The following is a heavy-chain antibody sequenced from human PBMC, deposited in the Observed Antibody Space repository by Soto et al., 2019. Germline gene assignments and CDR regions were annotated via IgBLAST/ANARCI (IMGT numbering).Heavy chain of an antibody. J-gene: IGHJ4*02. Sequence: QVQLVESGGGVVQPGRSLRLSCAASGFTFSTYGMHWVRQAPGKGLEWVAVISYDGVNKYYADSVKGRFTISRDNSKNTLYLQMNSLRPEDTAVYYCAKSVYNWNDGFFDYWGQGTLVTVSS. V-gene: IGHV3-30*18. CDR3: AKSVYNWNDGFFDY. CDR2: ISYDGVNK. D-gene: IGHD1-1*01. CDR1: GFTFSTYG.